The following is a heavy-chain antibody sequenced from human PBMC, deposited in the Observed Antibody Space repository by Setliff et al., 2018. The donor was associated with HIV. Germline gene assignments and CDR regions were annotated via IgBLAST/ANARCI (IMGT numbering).Heavy chain of an antibody. J-gene: IGHJ3*01. CDR3: ARGAISVAWAFDF. D-gene: IGHD6-19*01. CDR2: ISSRGNT. V-gene: IGHV4-59*01. Sequence: PSETLSLTCTVSGGSINSYYWNWIRQPTGKGLEWIGYISSRGNTNYNPSLRSRVTISLDTSKNQFSLMLTSVTAADTAVYFCARGAISVAWAFDFWGQGTMVTVSS. CDR1: GGSINSYY.